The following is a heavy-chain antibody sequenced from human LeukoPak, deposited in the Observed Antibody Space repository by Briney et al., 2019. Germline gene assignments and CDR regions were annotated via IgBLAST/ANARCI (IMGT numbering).Heavy chain of an antibody. J-gene: IGHJ4*02. CDR1: GYTFTNYA. CDR2: TNADNGNT. Sequence: ASVKVSCKASGYTFTNYAIHWVRQAPGQRLEWMGWTNADNGNTEYSQEFQGRVTITRDTSASTAYMELSSLRSEDMALYYCARDRGGYYYDTTGLDYWGQGTLVTASS. D-gene: IGHD3-22*01. V-gene: IGHV1-3*02. CDR3: ARDRGGYYYDTTGLDY.